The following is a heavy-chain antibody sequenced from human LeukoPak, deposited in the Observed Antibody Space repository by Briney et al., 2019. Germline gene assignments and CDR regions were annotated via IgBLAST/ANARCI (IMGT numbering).Heavy chain of an antibody. CDR2: ISGSGGST. CDR3: AGRWPVPGTVGY. Sequence: VGSLRLSCAASGFTFDSYAMGWVRQAPGKGLEGVSAISGSGGSTSYADSVKGRFTISRDNSKNTLYLQMISLRAEDTAVYYCAGRWPVPGTVGYWGQGTLVTVSS. D-gene: IGHD6-19*01. CDR1: GFTFDSYA. V-gene: IGHV3-23*01. J-gene: IGHJ4*02.